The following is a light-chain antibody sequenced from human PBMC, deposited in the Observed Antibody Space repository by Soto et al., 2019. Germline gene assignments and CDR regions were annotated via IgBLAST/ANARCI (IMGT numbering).Light chain of an antibody. CDR1: QSVSSSY. Sequence: EIVLTQSPGTLSLSPGERATLSCRASQSVSSSYLAWYQQKPGQAPRLLIYGASSRATGIPDRFSGSGSGTAFTLTIRRLEPEDFAGYYCQHFGSSPPSFGGGTKVEIK. J-gene: IGKJ4*01. V-gene: IGKV3-20*01. CDR3: QHFGSSPPS. CDR2: GAS.